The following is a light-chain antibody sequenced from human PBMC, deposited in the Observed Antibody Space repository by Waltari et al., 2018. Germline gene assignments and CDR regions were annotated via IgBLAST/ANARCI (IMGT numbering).Light chain of an antibody. J-gene: IGLJ2*01. CDR1: SSHSGNHY. CDR3: ATWDIRLSNVL. Sequence: QSVLTQPPSVSAAPGQKGTTPCSGDSSHSGNHYVCWYQQLPGPAPTPPLCDRTERPSGTPDRFSASRSGTSATLGITGLQTGDEADYYCATWDIRLSNVLFGGGTKLTVL. V-gene: IGLV1-51*01. CDR2: DRT.